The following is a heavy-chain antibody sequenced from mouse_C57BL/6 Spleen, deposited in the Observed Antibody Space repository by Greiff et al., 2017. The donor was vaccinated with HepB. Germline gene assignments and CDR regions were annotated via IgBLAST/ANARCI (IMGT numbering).Heavy chain of an antibody. CDR2: ISSGGDYI. V-gene: IGHV5-9-1*02. D-gene: IGHD1-1*01. CDR3: TRDRYYYGSSYDVFAY. Sequence: EVQLVESGEGLVKPGGSLKLSCAASGFTFSSYAMSWVRQTPEKRLEWVAYISSGGDYIYYADTVKGRFTISRDNARNTLYLQMSSLKSEDTAMYYCTRDRYYYGSSYDVFAYWGQGTLVTVSA. CDR1: GFTFSSYA. J-gene: IGHJ3*01.